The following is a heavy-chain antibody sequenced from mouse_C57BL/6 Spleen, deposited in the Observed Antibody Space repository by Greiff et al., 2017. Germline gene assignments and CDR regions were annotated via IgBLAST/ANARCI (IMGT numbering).Heavy chain of an antibody. CDR1: GFTFSDYY. CDR3: ARRDRLGYFDV. V-gene: IGHV5-12*01. D-gene: IGHD2-10*02. J-gene: IGHJ1*03. Sequence: EVQRVESGGGLVQPGGSLKLSCAASGFTFSDYYMYWVRQTPEKRLEWVAYISNGGGSTYYPDTVKGRFTISRDNAKNTLYLQMSRLKSEDTAMYYCARRDRLGYFDVWGTGTTVTVSS. CDR2: ISNGGGST.